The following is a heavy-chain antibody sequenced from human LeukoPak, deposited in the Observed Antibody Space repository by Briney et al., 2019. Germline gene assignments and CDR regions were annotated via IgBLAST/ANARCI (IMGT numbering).Heavy chain of an antibody. CDR1: GYTFTSYD. V-gene: IGHV1-8*01. CDR3: ARGAVRGVHNWFDP. J-gene: IGHJ5*02. D-gene: IGHD3-10*01. CDR2: MNPNSGNT. Sequence: GASVKVSCKASGYTFTSYDINWVRQATGQGLEWMGWMNPNSGNTGYAQKFQGRVTMTRNTSISTAYMELSSLRSEDTAVYYCARGAVRGVHNWFDPWGQGTLVTVSS.